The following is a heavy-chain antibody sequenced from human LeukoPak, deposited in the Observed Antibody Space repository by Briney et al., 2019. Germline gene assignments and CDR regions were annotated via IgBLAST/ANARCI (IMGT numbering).Heavy chain of an antibody. CDR2: FSGRSGNT. J-gene: IGHJ5*01. CDR3: ARGAMTGAGLDS. Sequence: GGSLRLSCAASGFTFSSDGMSWVRQAPGKGLEWVSTFSGRSGNTYYADSVKGRFTISRDNSKNTLDLQMNSLRAEDTAVYYCARGAMTGAGLDSWGQGTLVIVSS. V-gene: IGHV3-23*01. CDR1: GFTFSSDG. D-gene: IGHD6-13*01.